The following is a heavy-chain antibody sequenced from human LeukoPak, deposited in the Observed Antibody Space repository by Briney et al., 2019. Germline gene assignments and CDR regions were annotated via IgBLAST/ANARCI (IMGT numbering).Heavy chain of an antibody. Sequence: GGSLRLSCAASGFTFSSYWMSWVRQAPGKGLEWVANIKQDGSEKYYVDSVKGRFTISRDNAKNSLYLQMNSLRAEDTAVYYCARDQGYCSSTSCPYHYYGMDVWGQGTTVTVSS. J-gene: IGHJ6*02. D-gene: IGHD2-2*01. CDR2: IKQDGSEK. CDR1: GFTFSSYW. V-gene: IGHV3-7*05. CDR3: ARDQGYCSSTSCPYHYYGMDV.